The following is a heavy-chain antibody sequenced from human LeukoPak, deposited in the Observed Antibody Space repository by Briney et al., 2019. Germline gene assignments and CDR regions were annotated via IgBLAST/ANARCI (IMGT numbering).Heavy chain of an antibody. J-gene: IGHJ4*02. D-gene: IGHD4-11*01. CDR2: INQDGSEE. CDR1: GFTFSSSW. V-gene: IGHV3-7*01. CDR3: ARDPGFHYSP. Sequence: GGSLRLSCAGSGFTFSSSWMSWVRQAPGKGLEWVANINQDGSEENYLDSVTGGFTISRDNAKNSLYLQMNSLRADDAAVYYCARDPGFHYSPWGQGTLVTVSS.